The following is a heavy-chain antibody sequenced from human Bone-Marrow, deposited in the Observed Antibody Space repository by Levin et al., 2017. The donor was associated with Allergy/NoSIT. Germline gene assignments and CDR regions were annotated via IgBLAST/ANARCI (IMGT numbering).Heavy chain of an antibody. CDR1: GDSIRDTDYY. Sequence: SQTLSLTCSVSGDSIRDTDYYWGWIRQPPGKGLEWIGSVYSSGSTYYNPSLKGRVALSVDTSKNDFSLRLMSVTAADTAVYYCARDGSYYLWRQESFDIWGQGTLVVVSS. J-gene: IGHJ3*02. V-gene: IGHV4-39*07. CDR3: ARDGSYYLWRQESFDI. D-gene: IGHD1-26*01. CDR2: VYSSGST.